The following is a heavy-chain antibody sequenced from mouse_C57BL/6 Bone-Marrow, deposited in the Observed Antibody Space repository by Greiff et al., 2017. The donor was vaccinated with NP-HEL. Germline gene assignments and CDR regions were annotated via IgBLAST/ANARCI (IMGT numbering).Heavy chain of an antibody. CDR2: IYPGDGDT. D-gene: IGHD3-2*02. V-gene: IGHV1-82*01. CDR1: GYAFSSSW. Sequence: QVQLQHSGPELVKPGASVKISCKASGYAFSSSWMNWVKQRPGKGLEWIGRIYPGDGDTNYNGKFKGKATLTADKSSSTAYMQLSSLTSEDSAVYFCARGELRLPWGQGTTLTVSS. CDR3: ARGELRLP. J-gene: IGHJ2*01.